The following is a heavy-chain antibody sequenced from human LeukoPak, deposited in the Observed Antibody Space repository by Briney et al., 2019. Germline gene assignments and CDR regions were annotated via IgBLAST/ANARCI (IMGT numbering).Heavy chain of an antibody. CDR2: ILPNIGTT. Sequence: GSLKVSCKASGYTFTGYYMHWVRQAPGQGLEWMGWILPNIGTTKYSQKFQGRVTMTRDTSISEVYMELSRLRSDDTAVYYCARLLEHYYFDASGYFDDDYWGQGT. CDR3: ARLLEHYYFDASGYFDDDY. V-gene: IGHV1-2*02. D-gene: IGHD3-22*01. J-gene: IGHJ4*02. CDR1: GYTFTGYY.